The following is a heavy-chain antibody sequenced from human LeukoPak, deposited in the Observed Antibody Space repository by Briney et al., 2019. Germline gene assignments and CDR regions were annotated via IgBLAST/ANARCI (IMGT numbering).Heavy chain of an antibody. J-gene: IGHJ4*02. CDR2: INSDGRIT. D-gene: IGHD3-16*01. V-gene: IGHV3-74*01. CDR1: GFTFSSYA. CDR3: ARLRWGGLYYFDS. Sequence: GGSLRLSCAASGFTFSSYAMHWVRQAPGKGLVGVSRINSDGRITSYADSVKGRFTISRDNAKNTLYLQMNSLRAEDTAVYYCARLRWGGLYYFDSWGQGTLVTVSS.